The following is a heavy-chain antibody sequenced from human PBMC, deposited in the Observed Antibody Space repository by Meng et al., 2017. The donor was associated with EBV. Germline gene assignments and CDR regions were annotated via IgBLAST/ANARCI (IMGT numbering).Heavy chain of an antibody. CDR1: GGSFSGYY. D-gene: IGHD3-10*01. Sequence: QVQLQQWGAGLLKPSETLSLTCAVYGGSFSGYYWSWIRQPPGKGLEWIGEINHSGSTNYNPSLKSRVTISADTSKNQFSLKLSSVTAADTAVYYCARGSYGSGSYLDYWGQGTLVTVSS. CDR2: INHSGST. J-gene: IGHJ4*02. CDR3: ARGSYGSGSYLDY. V-gene: IGHV4-34*01.